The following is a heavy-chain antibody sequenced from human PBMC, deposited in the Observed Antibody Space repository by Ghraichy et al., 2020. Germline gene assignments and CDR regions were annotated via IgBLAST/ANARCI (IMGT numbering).Heavy chain of an antibody. CDR2: ISYDGSNK. D-gene: IGHD3-22*01. Sequence: GGSLRLSCAASGFTFSSYGMHWVRQAPGKGLEWVAVISYDGSNKYYADSVKGRFTISRDNSKNTLYLQMNSLRAEDTAVYYCAKDRYDSSGYPHRPYYFDYWGQGTLVTVSS. J-gene: IGHJ4*02. CDR1: GFTFSSYG. V-gene: IGHV3-30*18. CDR3: AKDRYDSSGYPHRPYYFDY.